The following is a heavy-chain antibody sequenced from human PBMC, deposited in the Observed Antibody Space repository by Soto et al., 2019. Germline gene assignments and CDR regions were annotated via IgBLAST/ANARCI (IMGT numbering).Heavy chain of an antibody. CDR3: AREAYGSGSSTSIDC. CDR1: GDSVSSNTAT. CDR2: TYYRSKWFN. D-gene: IGHD3-10*01. Sequence: PSHTLSLTCATSGDSVSSNTATCNWFRQSPSRGLEWLGRTYYRSKWFNDYAVSVKSRLTINPDTSKNQFSLHLNSVTPEDTAVYYCAREAYGSGSSTSIDCWGQGILVTVSS. V-gene: IGHV6-1*01. J-gene: IGHJ4*02.